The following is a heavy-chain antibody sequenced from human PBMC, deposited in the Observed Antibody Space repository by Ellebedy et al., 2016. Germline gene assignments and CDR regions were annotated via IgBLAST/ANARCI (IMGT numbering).Heavy chain of an antibody. CDR1: GGSISNYY. V-gene: IGHV4-59*08. J-gene: IGHJ4*02. Sequence: SETLSLTCTVSGGSISNYYWSWIRQPPGKGLEWIGYIYYSGSTNYNPSLKSRVTISVDSSRNQFSLKLSSVTAADTAVFYCARTSYYDSSGYPLFDYWGQGTLVTVSS. D-gene: IGHD3-22*01. CDR3: ARTSYYDSSGYPLFDY. CDR2: IYYSGST.